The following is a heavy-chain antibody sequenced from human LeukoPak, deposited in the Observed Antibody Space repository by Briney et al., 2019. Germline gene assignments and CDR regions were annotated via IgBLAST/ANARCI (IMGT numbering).Heavy chain of an antibody. J-gene: IGHJ4*02. CDR1: GGSISSSSYY. CDR2: IYYSGST. CDR3: ASYVLSSSCLDY. D-gene: IGHD6-13*01. Sequence: TETLSLTCTVPGGSISSSSYYWGWIRQPPGKGLEWIGSIYYSGSTYYNPSLKSRVPISVDTSENQFSLKLSSVTAADTAVYYCASYVLSSSCLDYWGQGTLVTVSS. V-gene: IGHV4-39*01.